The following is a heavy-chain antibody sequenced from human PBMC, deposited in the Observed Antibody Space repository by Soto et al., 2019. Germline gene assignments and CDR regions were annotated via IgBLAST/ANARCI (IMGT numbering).Heavy chain of an antibody. J-gene: IGHJ5*02. Sequence: QVPLVQSGAEVKKPGASVKVSCKASGYTFTSYGISWVRQAPGQGLEWMGWISAYNGNTNYAQKLQGRVTMTTDTSTSTAYMELRSLRSDDTAVYYCARAGRYFDWLLNHWFDPWGLGTLVTVSS. CDR1: GYTFTSYG. CDR2: ISAYNGNT. V-gene: IGHV1-18*01. CDR3: ARAGRYFDWLLNHWFDP. D-gene: IGHD3-9*01.